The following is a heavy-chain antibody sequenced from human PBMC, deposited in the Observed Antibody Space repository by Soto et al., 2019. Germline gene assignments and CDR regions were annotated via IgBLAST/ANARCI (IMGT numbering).Heavy chain of an antibody. Sequence: ASVKVSCKASGYTFTSYSISWVRQAPGQGLEWMGWISAYNGNTNYAQKLQGRVTMTTDTSTSTAYMELRSLRSDDTAVYYCASGGLYSGSSPLGYWGQGTLVTVSS. CDR1: GYTFTSYS. J-gene: IGHJ4*02. V-gene: IGHV1-18*01. CDR3: ASGGLYSGSSPLGY. D-gene: IGHD6-6*01. CDR2: ISAYNGNT.